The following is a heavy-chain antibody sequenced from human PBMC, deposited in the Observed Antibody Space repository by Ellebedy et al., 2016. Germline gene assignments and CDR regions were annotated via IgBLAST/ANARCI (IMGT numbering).Heavy chain of an antibody. Sequence: ASVKVSCKASGYTFTGYYMHWVRQAPGQGLEWMGWINPNSGGTNYAQKFQGRVTMTRDTSISTAYMELSRLRSDDTAVYYCARVPIRKGDFWSGYYSYYGMDVWGQGTTVTVSS. CDR1: GYTFTGYY. CDR2: INPNSGGT. V-gene: IGHV1-2*02. J-gene: IGHJ6*02. CDR3: ARVPIRKGDFWSGYYSYYGMDV. D-gene: IGHD3-3*01.